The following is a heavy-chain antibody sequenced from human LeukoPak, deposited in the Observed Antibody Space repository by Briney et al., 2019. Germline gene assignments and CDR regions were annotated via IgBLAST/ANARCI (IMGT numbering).Heavy chain of an antibody. Sequence: GESLKISCKGSGYSFTIYWIGWVRQMPGKGLEWMGIIDTKYSPSFQGQVTISADKSISTAYLQWSSLKASDTAMYYCASGPYYGSGSSVDYWGQGTLVTVSS. CDR3: ASGPYYGSGSSVDY. V-gene: IGHV5-51*01. D-gene: IGHD3-10*01. CDR1: GYSFTIYW. CDR2: IDT. J-gene: IGHJ4*02.